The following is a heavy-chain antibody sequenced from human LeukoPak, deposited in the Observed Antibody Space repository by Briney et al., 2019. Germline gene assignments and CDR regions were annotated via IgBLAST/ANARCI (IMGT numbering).Heavy chain of an antibody. Sequence: SETLSLTFTVSGYSISSGYYWGWIRQPPGKGLEWIGSICHSGSTYYNPSLKSRVTISVDTSKNQFSLKLSSVTAADTAVYYCARLDSESIAAAGTGFADYWGQGTLVTVSS. CDR1: GYSISSGYY. V-gene: IGHV4-38-2*02. D-gene: IGHD6-13*01. J-gene: IGHJ4*02. CDR3: ARLDSESIAAAGTGFADY. CDR2: ICHSGST.